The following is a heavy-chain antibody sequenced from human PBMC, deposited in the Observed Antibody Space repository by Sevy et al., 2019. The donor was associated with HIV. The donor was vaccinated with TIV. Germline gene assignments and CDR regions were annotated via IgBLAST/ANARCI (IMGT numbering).Heavy chain of an antibody. CDR1: GYTLTELS. CDR2: FDPEDGET. D-gene: IGHD3-22*01. Sequence: ASVKVSCKVSGYTLTELSMHWVRQAPGKGLEWMGSFDPEDGETIYAQKFQGRVTMTEDTSADTAYMELSSPRSEDTAVYFCATTKDYYDSSGCPFDYWGQRTLVTVSS. CDR3: ATTKDYYDSSGCPFDY. V-gene: IGHV1-24*01. J-gene: IGHJ4*02.